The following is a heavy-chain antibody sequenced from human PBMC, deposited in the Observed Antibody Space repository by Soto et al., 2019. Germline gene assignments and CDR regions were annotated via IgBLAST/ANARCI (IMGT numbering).Heavy chain of an antibody. CDR1: GFTFSFYG. J-gene: IGHJ2*01. CDR2: ISSRYNYI. D-gene: IGHD4-4*01. CDR3: ARDPTTVTPELAWEFDL. Sequence: EVQLVESGGGLVKPGGSLRLSCAASGFTFSFYGMNWVRQTPGKGLEWVSSISSRYNYIYYADSVRGRFTISRDNAKNSLYLQLNSLRAEDTAVYYCARDPTTVTPELAWEFDLWGRGTLVSVSS. V-gene: IGHV3-21*01.